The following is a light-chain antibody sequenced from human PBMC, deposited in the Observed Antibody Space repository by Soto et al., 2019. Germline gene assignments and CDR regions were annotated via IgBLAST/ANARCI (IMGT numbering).Light chain of an antibody. CDR2: DAS. CDR1: QGISSA. CDR3: QQFNNYPLM. V-gene: IGKV1D-13*01. J-gene: IGKJ4*02. Sequence: AIQLTQSPSSLSASVGDRVTITCRASQGISSALAWYQQKPGKAPKLLIYDASSLESGVPSRFIGSGSGTDFTLPISSLQPEDVATYYCQQFNNYPLMFGGGTKVEIK.